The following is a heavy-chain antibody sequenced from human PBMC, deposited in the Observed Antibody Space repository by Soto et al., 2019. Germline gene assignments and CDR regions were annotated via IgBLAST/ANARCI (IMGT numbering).Heavy chain of an antibody. D-gene: IGHD3-22*01. Sequence: ASVTVSCKASGYTFTNYAMNWARPAPGQRLEWMGWINAGNGNTKYSQKFQGRVTITRDTSASTAYMELRSLRSEDTAVYYCASQYYDSSGYSEIDYWGQGTLVTVSS. CDR3: ASQYYDSSGYSEIDY. CDR2: INAGNGNT. CDR1: GYTFTNYA. V-gene: IGHV1-3*01. J-gene: IGHJ4*02.